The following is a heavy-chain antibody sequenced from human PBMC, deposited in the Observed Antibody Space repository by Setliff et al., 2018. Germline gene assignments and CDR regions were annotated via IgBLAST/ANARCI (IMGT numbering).Heavy chain of an antibody. CDR1: GFTFYNYW. Sequence: GGSLRLSCAASGFTFYNYWMHWVRQAPGKGLVWVSRIKSDGTSISYADSVKGRFTISRDNAQNTLYLQMNSLRAEDTAVYYCARQSRTGAFDIWGPGTMVTVSS. J-gene: IGHJ3*02. CDR2: IKSDGTSI. V-gene: IGHV3-74*01. CDR3: ARQSRTGAFDI.